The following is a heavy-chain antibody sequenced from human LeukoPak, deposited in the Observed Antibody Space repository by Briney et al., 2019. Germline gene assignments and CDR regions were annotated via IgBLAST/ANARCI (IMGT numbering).Heavy chain of an antibody. Sequence: PGGSLRLSCAASGFTFSSYSMNWVRQARGKGLEWVSSISSSSSYIYYADSVKGRFTISRDNAKNSLYLQMNSLRAEDTAVYYCASALYYYGSGSTIDIWGQGTMVTVSS. V-gene: IGHV3-21*01. CDR3: ASALYYYGSGSTIDI. CDR2: ISSSSSYI. J-gene: IGHJ3*02. CDR1: GFTFSSYS. D-gene: IGHD3-10*01.